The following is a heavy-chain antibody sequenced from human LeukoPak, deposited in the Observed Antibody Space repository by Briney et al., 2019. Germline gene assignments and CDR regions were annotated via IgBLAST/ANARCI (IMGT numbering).Heavy chain of an antibody. J-gene: IGHJ3*02. CDR2: ISSSGSTI. V-gene: IGHV3-48*03. CDR1: GFTFSSYE. CDR3: ARDRVGSSWYRGLADAFDI. Sequence: QAGGSLRLSCAASGFTFSSYEMNWVRQAPGKGLEWVSYISSSGSTIYYADSVKGRFTISRDNAKNSLYLQMNSLRAEDTAVYYCARDRVGSSWYRGLADAFDIWGQGTMVTVSS. D-gene: IGHD6-13*01.